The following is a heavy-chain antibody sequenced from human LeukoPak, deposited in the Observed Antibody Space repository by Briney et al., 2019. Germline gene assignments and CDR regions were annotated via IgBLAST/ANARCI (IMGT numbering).Heavy chain of an antibody. J-gene: IGHJ3*02. Sequence: PSETLSLTCAVCGGSFSGYYWSWIRQPPGKGLEWIGEINHSGRTNYNPSLKSRVTISVDTSKNQFSLKLSSVTAADTAVYYCARGKRGYYDAFDIWGQGTMVTVSS. D-gene: IGHD3-22*01. CDR2: INHSGRT. V-gene: IGHV4-34*01. CDR1: GGSFSGYY. CDR3: ARGKRGYYDAFDI.